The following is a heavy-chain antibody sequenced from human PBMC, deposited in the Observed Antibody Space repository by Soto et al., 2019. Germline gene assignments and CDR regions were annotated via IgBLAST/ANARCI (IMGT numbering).Heavy chain of an antibody. D-gene: IGHD2-2*01. V-gene: IGHV4-30-2*01. CDR2: MYHSGST. CDR1: GGSISSGGYS. J-gene: IGHJ4*02. Sequence: SETLSLTCAVSGGSISSGGYSWSWIRQPPGKGLEWIGYMYHSGSTYYNPSLKSRVTISIDRSKNQFSLKLSSVTAAVTAVYYRARVPDYWGQGILVTVSS. CDR3: ARVPDY.